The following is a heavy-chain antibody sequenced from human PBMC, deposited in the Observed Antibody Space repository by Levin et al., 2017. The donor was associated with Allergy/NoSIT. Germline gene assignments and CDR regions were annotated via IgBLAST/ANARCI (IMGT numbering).Heavy chain of an antibody. V-gene: IGHV2-70*11. CDR2: LDWDDDK. CDR3: ARATNHDYGRGFDY. J-gene: IGHJ4*02. CDR1: GFSLTTSGMC. D-gene: IGHD4/OR15-4a*01. Sequence: SGPTLVKPTQTLTLTCTFSGFSLTTSGMCVSWIRQPPGNALEWLARLDWDDDKYYSTSLKTRLTIPRDTSKNQVVLTMTSMDHVDTATYYCARATNHDYGRGFDYWGQGTPVTVSS.